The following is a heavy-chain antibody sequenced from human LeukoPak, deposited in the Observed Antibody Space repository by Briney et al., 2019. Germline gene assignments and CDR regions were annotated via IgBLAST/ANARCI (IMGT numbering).Heavy chain of an antibody. V-gene: IGHV3-53*01. D-gene: IGHD3-10*01. CDR1: GFTVSSNY. J-gene: IGHJ3*02. CDR3: ARRFSGSYYKGHAFDI. Sequence: GGSLRLSCAASGFTVSSNYISWVRQAPGKGLEWVSIIYSGVDTYYANSVKGRFTMSRDNSKNTLYLQMNSLRAEDTAVYYCARRFSGSYYKGHAFDIWGQGTMVTVSS. CDR2: IYSGVDT.